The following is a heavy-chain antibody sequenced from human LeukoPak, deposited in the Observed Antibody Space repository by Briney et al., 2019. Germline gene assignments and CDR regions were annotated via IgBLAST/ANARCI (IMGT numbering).Heavy chain of an antibody. CDR3: AKGGSVSWPFDS. J-gene: IGHJ4*02. V-gene: IGHV3-23*01. D-gene: IGHD6-13*01. CDR2: TNGRGGST. CDR1: GFTLSSYA. Sequence: PGGSLSFSCAASGFTLSSYALSWVRQAPGKGLEWVSATNGRGGSTYYADSGKGRLTIAKANPNNTLYLQMNSLRAEDTAVYYSAKGGSVSWPFDSWGQGTLVTVSS.